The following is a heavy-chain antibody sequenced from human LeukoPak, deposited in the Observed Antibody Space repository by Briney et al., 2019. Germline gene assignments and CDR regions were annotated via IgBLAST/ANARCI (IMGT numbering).Heavy chain of an antibody. CDR2: IDHSGST. Sequence: SETLSLTCAVYGGSFSGYYWSWIRQPPGKGLEWIGEIDHSGSTNYNPSLKSRVTISVDTSKNQFSLKLSSVTAADTAVYYCARCPVYGGIAAAGTSQFDYWGQGTLVTVSS. CDR3: ARCPVYGGIAAAGTSQFDY. CDR1: GGSFSGYY. D-gene: IGHD6-13*01. J-gene: IGHJ4*02. V-gene: IGHV4-34*01.